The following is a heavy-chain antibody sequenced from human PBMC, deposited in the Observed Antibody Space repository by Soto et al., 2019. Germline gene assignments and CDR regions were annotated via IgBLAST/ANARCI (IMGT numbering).Heavy chain of an antibody. V-gene: IGHV3-23*01. J-gene: IGHJ4*02. CDR2: ISDSGSNT. CDR1: GFMFNNFA. CDR3: AKSDCTSTSCHVKDY. D-gene: IGHD2-2*01. Sequence: PGGSLRLSCVASGFMFNNFAMNWVRQAPGKGLEWVSIISDSGSNTDYADSVKGRFTISRDNSKNTLYLQMTSLRAADTAVYYCAKSDCTSTSCHVKDYWGQGTLVTVSS.